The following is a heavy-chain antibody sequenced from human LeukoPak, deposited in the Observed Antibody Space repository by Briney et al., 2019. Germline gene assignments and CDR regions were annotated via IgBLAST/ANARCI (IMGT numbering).Heavy chain of an antibody. CDR1: GGSFSGYY. CDR3: ARHWGGYPPRDAFDI. J-gene: IGHJ3*02. CDR2: INHSGST. V-gene: IGHV4-34*01. D-gene: IGHD5-12*01. Sequence: SETLSLTCAVYGGSFSGYYWSWIRQPPGKGLEWIGEINHSGSTIYNSSLKSRVTISVDTSKNQFSLKLSSVTAADTAVYYCARHWGGYPPRDAFDIWGQGTMVTVSS.